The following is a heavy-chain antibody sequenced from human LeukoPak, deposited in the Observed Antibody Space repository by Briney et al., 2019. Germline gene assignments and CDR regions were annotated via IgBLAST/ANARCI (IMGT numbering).Heavy chain of an antibody. J-gene: IGHJ4*02. CDR3: ETTDYGDWNYFDY. Sequence: PGGSLRLSCAASGFTFSSYWMHWVRQAPGKGLVWVSRINSDGSSTSYADSVKGRFTISRDNAKNTLYLQMNSLRAEDTAVYYCETTDYGDWNYFDYWGQGTLVTVSS. CDR1: GFTFSSYW. D-gene: IGHD4-17*01. V-gene: IGHV3-74*01. CDR2: INSDGSST.